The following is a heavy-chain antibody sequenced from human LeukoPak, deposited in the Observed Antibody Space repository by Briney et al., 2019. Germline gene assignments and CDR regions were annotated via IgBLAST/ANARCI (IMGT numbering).Heavy chain of an antibody. V-gene: IGHV3-15*01. CDR3: TTEGGYDFFYYYYGMDV. D-gene: IGHD5-12*01. CDR2: IKIKTDGWTT. Sequence: GGSLRLSCAASGFTFSNAWMSWVRQAPGKGLEWVGRIKIKTDGWTTDYAAPVKGRFTISRDDSKNTLYLQMNSLKTEDTAVYYCTTEGGYDFFYYYYGMDVWGQGTTVTVSS. J-gene: IGHJ6*02. CDR1: GFTFSNAW.